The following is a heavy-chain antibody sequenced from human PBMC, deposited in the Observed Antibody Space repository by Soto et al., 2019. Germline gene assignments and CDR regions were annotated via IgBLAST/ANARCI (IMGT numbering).Heavy chain of an antibody. V-gene: IGHV3-49*03. CDR2: IRSKAYGGTT. CDR1: GFTFGDYA. CDR3: IGSGDSNRYYYGMDV. D-gene: IGHD3-22*01. Sequence: PGGSLRLSCTASGFTFGDYAMSWFRQAPGKGLEWVGFIRSKAYGGTTEYAASVKGRFTISRDDSKSIAYLQMNSLKTEDTAVYYCIGSGDSNRYYYGMDVWGQGTTVTVS. J-gene: IGHJ6*02.